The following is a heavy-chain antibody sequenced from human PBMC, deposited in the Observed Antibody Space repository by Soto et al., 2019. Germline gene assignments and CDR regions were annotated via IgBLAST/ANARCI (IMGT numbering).Heavy chain of an antibody. J-gene: IGHJ6*02. CDR3: VRDLDIVLMVYSIPHGMDV. CDR2: ISYDGTNK. V-gene: IGHV3-30-3*01. D-gene: IGHD2-8*01. Sequence: GSLRLSCAASGFTFSSYAMHWVRQAPGKGLEWVAVISYDGTNKYYADSVKGRFTISRDNSKNTLYLQMNSLRAEDTAVYYCVRDLDIVLMVYSIPHGMDVWGQGTTVTVSS. CDR1: GFTFSSYA.